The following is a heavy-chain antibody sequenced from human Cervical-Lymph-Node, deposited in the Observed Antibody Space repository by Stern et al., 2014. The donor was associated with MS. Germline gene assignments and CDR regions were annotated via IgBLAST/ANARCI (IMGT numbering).Heavy chain of an antibody. CDR3: ASAHPATRRGYKGMNV. V-gene: IGHV1-69*01. Sequence: VQLVESGSEVRKPGSSVNVTCKASGGTFRSFAVNWVRQATGQGLELVGGIIPFFGTPTYAQKFQGRITVISDESTNTVYLELSRLTSDDTATYFCASAHPATRRGYKGMNVWGQGTTIAVSS. CDR1: GGTFRSFA. J-gene: IGHJ6*02. CDR2: IIPFFGTP. D-gene: IGHD2-2*01.